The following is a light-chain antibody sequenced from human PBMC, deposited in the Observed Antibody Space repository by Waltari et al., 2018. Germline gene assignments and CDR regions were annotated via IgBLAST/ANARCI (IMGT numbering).Light chain of an antibody. V-gene: IGKV1-33*01. CDR1: LGVTNL. CDR3: QQYHNLPLP. CDR2: EAS. J-gene: IGKJ4*01. Sequence: IQMTQSPSSLSASVGARVTITCQAMLGVTNLLNWYQQKPVTAPTVLIYEASRLERAVPSMFSGRASGTDFSFTITSLQPENVATYYCQQYHNLPLPLGGGTTVNIK.